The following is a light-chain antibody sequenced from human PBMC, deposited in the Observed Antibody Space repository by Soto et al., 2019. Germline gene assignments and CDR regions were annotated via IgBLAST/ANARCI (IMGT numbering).Light chain of an antibody. V-gene: IGKV1-39*01. Sequence: DIQMTQSPSSLSASVGDRVTITCRASQSISSYLNWYQQKPGKAPKLLIYAASSLQSGVPSRFSGGGSGTDFTLTISSLQPEDFATYYCQQSYSTRRTFGGGTKVEIK. J-gene: IGKJ4*01. CDR1: QSISSY. CDR2: AAS. CDR3: QQSYSTRRT.